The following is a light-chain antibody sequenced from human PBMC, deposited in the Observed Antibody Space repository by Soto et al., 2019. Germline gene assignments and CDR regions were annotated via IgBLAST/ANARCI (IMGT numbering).Light chain of an antibody. V-gene: IGLV1-47*01. CDR3: AAWDDSLRGYV. J-gene: IGLJ1*01. Sequence: QSVLTQPPSATEIPGQMVTISCSRSSSNIGSNYVYWYQRLPGTAPKLLIYRNNQRPSGVPDRFPGSKSGTSAALAISGLRSEDEADYFCAAWDDSLRGYVLGTGTKVTVL. CDR1: SSNIGSNY. CDR2: RNN.